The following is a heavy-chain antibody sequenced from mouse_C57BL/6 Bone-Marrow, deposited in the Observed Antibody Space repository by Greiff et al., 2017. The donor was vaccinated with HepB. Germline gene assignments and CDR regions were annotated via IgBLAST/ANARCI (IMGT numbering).Heavy chain of an antibody. CDR3: SRLGGNWYFDV. J-gene: IGHJ1*03. CDR1: GYTFTSYW. CDR2: IDPSDSYT. V-gene: IGHV1-50*01. Sequence: QVQLQQPGAELVKPGASVKLSCKASGYTFTSYWMQWVKQRPGQGLEWIGEIDPSDSYTNYNQKFKGKATLTVDTSSSPAYMQLSSLASEDAAVYFLSRLGGNWYFDVWGTGTTVTVSS.